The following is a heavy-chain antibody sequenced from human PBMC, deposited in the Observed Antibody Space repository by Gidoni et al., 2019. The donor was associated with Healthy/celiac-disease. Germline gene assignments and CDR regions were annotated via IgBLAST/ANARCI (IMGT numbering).Heavy chain of an antibody. Sequence: QVQLQQSGPGLVKPSQTLSLTCAISGDSVSSNSAAWNWSKQSPSRGLEWLGRTYYRSKWYNDYAVSVKSRITINPDTSKNQFSLQLNSVTPSSGITGALLRYYYYYYGMDVWGQGTTVTVSS. D-gene: IGHD1-20*01. CDR1: GDSVSSNSAA. J-gene: IGHJ6*02. V-gene: IGHV6-1*01. CDR2: TYYRSKWYN. CDR3: LRYYYYYYGMDV.